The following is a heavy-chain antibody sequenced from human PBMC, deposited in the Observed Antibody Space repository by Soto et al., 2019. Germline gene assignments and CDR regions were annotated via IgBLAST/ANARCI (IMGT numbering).Heavy chain of an antibody. J-gene: IGHJ5*02. CDR2: INSDGSST. CDR1: GSTFGSYW. D-gene: IGHD2-2*01. Sequence: PGGSLRLSCAASGSTFGSYWVHWVRQAPGKGLVWVSRINSDGSSTNYADSVKGRFTISRDNAKNTLYLQMNSLRAEDTAVYYCVRLYQLLFDPWGQGTLVTVSS. V-gene: IGHV3-74*01. CDR3: VRLYQLLFDP.